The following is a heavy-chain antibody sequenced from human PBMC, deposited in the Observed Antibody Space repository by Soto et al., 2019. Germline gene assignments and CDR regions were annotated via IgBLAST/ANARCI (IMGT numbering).Heavy chain of an antibody. CDR2: IYPGDSDT. D-gene: IGHD3-3*01. CDR3: ARLPDVLGWSIDY. Sequence: PGESLKISCKGSGYSFSRFWIAWVRQMPGKGLEWLGSIYPGDSDTRYSPSFQGQVTIAADRSISTAYLQWSSLKTSDTAMYYCARLPDVLGWSIDYWGQGTLVTVSS. J-gene: IGHJ4*02. V-gene: IGHV5-51*01. CDR1: GYSFSRFW.